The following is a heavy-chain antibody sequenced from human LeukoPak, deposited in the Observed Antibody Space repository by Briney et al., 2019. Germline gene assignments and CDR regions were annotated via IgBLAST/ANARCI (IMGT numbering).Heavy chain of an antibody. J-gene: IGHJ4*02. CDR2: FDPEDGET. V-gene: IGHV1-24*01. D-gene: IGHD3-22*01. CDR3: ATDYYDSSGYYNFDY. Sequence: ASVKVSCKASGYTFSSYGISWVRQAPGQGLEWMGGFDPEDGETIYAQKFQGRVTMTEDTSTDTAYMELSSLRSEDTAVYYCATDYYDSSGYYNFDYWGQGTLVTVSS. CDR1: GYTFSSYG.